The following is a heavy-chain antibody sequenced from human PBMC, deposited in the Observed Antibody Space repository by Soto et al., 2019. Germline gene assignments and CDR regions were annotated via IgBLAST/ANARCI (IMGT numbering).Heavy chain of an antibody. CDR3: TIAVDTAMVIY. D-gene: IGHD5-18*01. CDR1: GFTFGDYA. J-gene: IGHJ4*02. Sequence: GGALRLSCTASGFTFGDYAMSWFRQAPGKGLEWVGFIRSKAYGGTTEYAASVKGRFTISRDDSKSIAYLQMNSLKTEDTAVYYCTIAVDTAMVIYWGQGTLVTVSS. CDR2: IRSKAYGGTT. V-gene: IGHV3-49*03.